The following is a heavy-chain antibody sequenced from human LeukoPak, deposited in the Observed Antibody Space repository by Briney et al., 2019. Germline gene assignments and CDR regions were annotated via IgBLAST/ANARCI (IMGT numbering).Heavy chain of an antibody. D-gene: IGHD6-19*01. V-gene: IGHV3-30-3*01. CDR3: ARREVAVTGTDYYYYYGVDV. J-gene: IGHJ6*02. Sequence: SGGSLRLSCTASGFTFSTYAMHWVRQAPGKGLEWVAVMSYDGTNKYYTDSVKGRFTISRDNSKNTLYLQMNSLRTEDSAVYYCARREVAVTGTDYYYYYGVDVWGQGTTVTVSS. CDR1: GFTFSTYA. CDR2: MSYDGTNK.